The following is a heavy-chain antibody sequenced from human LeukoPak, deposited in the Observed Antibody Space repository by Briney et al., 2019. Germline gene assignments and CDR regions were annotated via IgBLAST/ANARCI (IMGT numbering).Heavy chain of an antibody. Sequence: PGGSLRLSCAASGFTFSSYAMYWVRQAPGKGLEWVTVISHDGSTKYYADSVKGRFTISRDNSKNMLYLQMNSLRAEDTAVYYCARVRVGVQEYYFDYWGQGTLVTVSS. CDR2: ISHDGSTK. J-gene: IGHJ4*02. V-gene: IGHV3-30*04. CDR1: GFTFSSYA. D-gene: IGHD1-26*01. CDR3: ARVRVGVQEYYFDY.